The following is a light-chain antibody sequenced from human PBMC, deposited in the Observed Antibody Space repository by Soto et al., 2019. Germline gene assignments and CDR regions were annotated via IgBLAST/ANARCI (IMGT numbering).Light chain of an antibody. CDR1: QSVSSSY. Sequence: EILLTQSPGTLSLSPGERSTLSCRAIQSVSSSYLAWYQQRPGQAPRLVIYGASNRAAGIPDRFSGSGSGTDFTLTISSLEPEDFAVYYCQQRSNWPTFGQGTRLEIK. CDR2: GAS. V-gene: IGKV3D-20*02. J-gene: IGKJ5*01. CDR3: QQRSNWPT.